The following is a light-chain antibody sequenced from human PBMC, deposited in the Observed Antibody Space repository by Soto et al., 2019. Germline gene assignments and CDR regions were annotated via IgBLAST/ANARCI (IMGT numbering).Light chain of an antibody. V-gene: IGLV1-44*01. CDR1: NSNIGSYT. Sequence: QSVLTQPPSASGTPGQRVTISCSGSNSNIGSYTVNWYQQLPGTAPKLLIYNNNQRPSGIPDRISGSKTGSSASLAISGLQSEDEADYYCAGWDDSLTGLYVFGTGTQLTVL. CDR2: NNN. CDR3: AGWDDSLTGLYV. J-gene: IGLJ1*01.